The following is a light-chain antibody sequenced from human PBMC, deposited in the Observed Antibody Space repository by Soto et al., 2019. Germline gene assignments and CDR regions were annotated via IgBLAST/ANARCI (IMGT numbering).Light chain of an antibody. CDR1: NIGSHG. Sequence: SYELTQPPSVSVAPGKTASISCGGNNIGSHGVHGYQQKLGQAPVLVIYSDNDLPRVIPVRFSASNSANLATLTISRVEAGDEADYYCQVWDSGSAHVVFGGGTKLTVL. CDR3: QVWDSGSAHVV. CDR2: SDN. J-gene: IGLJ2*01. V-gene: IGLV3-21*04.